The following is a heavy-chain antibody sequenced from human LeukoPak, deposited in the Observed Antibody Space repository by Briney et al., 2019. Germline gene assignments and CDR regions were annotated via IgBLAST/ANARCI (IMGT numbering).Heavy chain of an antibody. CDR1: GGTFSSYA. Sequence: SAKVSCKASGGTFSSYAISWVRQAPGQGLEWMGRIIPILGIANYAQKFQGRVTITADKSTSTAYMELSSLRSEDTAVYYCASPRGYSGYDLYYFDYWGQGTLVTVSS. V-gene: IGHV1-69*04. CDR3: ASPRGYSGYDLYYFDY. J-gene: IGHJ4*02. D-gene: IGHD5-12*01. CDR2: IIPILGIA.